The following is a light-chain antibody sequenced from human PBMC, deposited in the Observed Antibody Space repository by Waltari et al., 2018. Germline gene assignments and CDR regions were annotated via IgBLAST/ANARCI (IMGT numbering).Light chain of an antibody. CDR3: TTWDDSLNGRV. CDR1: RSNIGSST. J-gene: IGLJ3*02. CDR2: SIN. Sequence: QSVLTQPPSASGTPGQRVTISCSGSRSNIGSSTVNWYQQLPGTAPKLLIYSINQRPSGVPDRFSGSKSDTSASLAISGLQSEDEADYYCTTWDDSLNGRVFGGGTKLTVL. V-gene: IGLV1-44*01.